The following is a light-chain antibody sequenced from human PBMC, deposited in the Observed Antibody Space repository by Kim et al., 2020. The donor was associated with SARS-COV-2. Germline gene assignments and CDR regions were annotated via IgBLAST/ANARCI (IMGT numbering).Light chain of an antibody. Sequence: SVADRVIITCRASQGIANNVAWFQQKPGKAPKSLVFAASSLESGVPSRFSGSGSGTDFFLTISSLQPEDYATDYCQQYAGYPRTFGQGTKVDIK. CDR1: QGIANN. V-gene: IGKV1-16*01. CDR2: AAS. J-gene: IGKJ1*01. CDR3: QQYAGYPRT.